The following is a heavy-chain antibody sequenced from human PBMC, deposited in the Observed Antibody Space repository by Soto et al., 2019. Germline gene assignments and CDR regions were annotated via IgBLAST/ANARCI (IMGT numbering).Heavy chain of an antibody. J-gene: IGHJ2*01. CDR1: GGSFNSYF. CDR3: ARGTREGWYFDL. V-gene: IGHV4-34*01. CDR2: INHSGSV. Sequence: QVQLQQWGAGLLKPSETLSLTCAVYGGSFNSYFWNWIRQPPGRGLEWIGKINHSGSVNYNPSLKSRVTMSVDTSKNQFSLNLSSVIAADTAVYYCARGTREGWYFDLWGRGTLVTVSS.